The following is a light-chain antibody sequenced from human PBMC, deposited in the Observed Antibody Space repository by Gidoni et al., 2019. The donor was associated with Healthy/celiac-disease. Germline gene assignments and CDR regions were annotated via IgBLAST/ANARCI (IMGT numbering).Light chain of an antibody. Sequence: SQFTQSPSSLSASVGDRVTITCRGSQGISSYLAWYQQKPGKAPKLLIYAASTLQSGVPYRFSGSGYGTDFTLTISSLQPEDFATYYCQQLNSYPLTFGGGTKVEIK. CDR1: QGISSY. CDR2: AAS. J-gene: IGKJ4*01. CDR3: QQLNSYPLT. V-gene: IGKV1-9*01.